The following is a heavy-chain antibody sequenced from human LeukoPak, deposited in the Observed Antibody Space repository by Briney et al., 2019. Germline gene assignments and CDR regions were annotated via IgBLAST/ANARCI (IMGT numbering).Heavy chain of an antibody. J-gene: IGHJ6*02. CDR2: ISSDGSGQ. V-gene: IGHV3-30*03. Sequence: GRSLRLSCAVSGFTFSTYAMHWVRQAPGKGLEWVAVISSDGSGQYYADSVKGRFTISRDISKNTLYLQMNSLRAEDTAVYYCARVVGYYGSGSYYRGYYYYGMDVWGQGTTVTVSS. CDR3: ARVVGYYGSGSYYRGYYYYGMDV. CDR1: GFTFSTYA. D-gene: IGHD3-10*01.